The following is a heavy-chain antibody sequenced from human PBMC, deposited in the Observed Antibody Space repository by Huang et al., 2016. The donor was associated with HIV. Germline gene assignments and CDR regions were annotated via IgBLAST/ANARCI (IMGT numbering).Heavy chain of an antibody. CDR2: MSPNTGNT. CDR1: GYTFTKYD. J-gene: IGHJ4*02. V-gene: IGHV1-8*01. D-gene: IGHD4-17*01. CDR3: ARSAYGDLDY. Sequence: QVHLVQSGAEVKKPGASVKVSCKASGYTFTKYDINWVRQAPGRGVEWMGWMSPNTGNTGVAQSCQGRVTMTRKTSITTAYMELTSLTSEDTAVYYCARSAYGDLDYWGLGTLVIVSS.